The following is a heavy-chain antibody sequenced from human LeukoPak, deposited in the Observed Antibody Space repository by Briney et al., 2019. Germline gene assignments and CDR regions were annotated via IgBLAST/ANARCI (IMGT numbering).Heavy chain of an antibody. D-gene: IGHD2-21*01. J-gene: IGHJ4*02. V-gene: IGHV3-23*01. CDR2: ISGSGGNT. Sequence: PGGPLRLSCAASGFTFSNYAMSWGRQAPGKGLEWVSGISGSGGNTYYANSVKGRFTISRDNPKNTLYLQMNSLRAEDTAVYYCAKDRGIVVVKFDYWGQGPVVSVSS. CDR1: GFTFSNYA. CDR3: AKDRGIVVVKFDY.